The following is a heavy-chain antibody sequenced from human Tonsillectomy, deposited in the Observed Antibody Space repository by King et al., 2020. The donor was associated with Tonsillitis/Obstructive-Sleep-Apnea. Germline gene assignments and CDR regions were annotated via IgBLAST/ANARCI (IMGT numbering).Heavy chain of an antibody. J-gene: IGHJ6*03. CDR3: ARRGYSYRPTKDYYYYMDV. D-gene: IGHD5-18*01. V-gene: IGHV4-59*01. Sequence: VQLQESGPGLVKPSETLSLTCTVSGGSISSYYWSWIRQPPGKGLEWIGYIYYSGSTNYNPSLKSRVTISVDTSKNQFSLKLSSVSAADTAVYYCARRGYSYRPTKDYYYYMDVWGKGTTVTVSS. CDR1: GGSISSYY. CDR2: IYYSGST.